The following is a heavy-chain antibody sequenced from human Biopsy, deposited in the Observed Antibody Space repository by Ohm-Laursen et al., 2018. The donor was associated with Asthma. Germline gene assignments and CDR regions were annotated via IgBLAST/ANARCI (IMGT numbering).Heavy chain of an antibody. CDR2: IYYSGST. Sequence: TLSLTCTVSDGSINIGDYYWSWIRQHPGKGLEWIGYIYYSGSTYYNPSLKSRVSILIDTSKNQFSLRLSSVTAADTAVYYCARTTYGDDGFDPWGQGTLVTVSS. D-gene: IGHD4-17*01. CDR3: ARTTYGDDGFDP. J-gene: IGHJ5*02. CDR1: DGSINIGDYY. V-gene: IGHV4-31*03.